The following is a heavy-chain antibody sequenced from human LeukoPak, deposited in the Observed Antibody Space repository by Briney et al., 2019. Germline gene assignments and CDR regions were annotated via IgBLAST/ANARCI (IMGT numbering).Heavy chain of an antibody. CDR3: ARDGYDSSGIMGY. J-gene: IGHJ4*02. CDR1: GGTFSSYA. D-gene: IGHD3-22*01. Sequence: GASVKVSCKASGGTFSSYAISWVRQAPGQGLEWMGGIIPIFGTANYAQKFQGRVTITADESTSTAYMELSSLRSEDTAVYYCARDGYDSSGIMGYWGQGTLVTVSS. V-gene: IGHV1-69*01. CDR2: IIPIFGTA.